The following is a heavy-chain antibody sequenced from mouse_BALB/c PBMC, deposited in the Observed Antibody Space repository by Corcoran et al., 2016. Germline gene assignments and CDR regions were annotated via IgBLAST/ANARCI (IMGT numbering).Heavy chain of an antibody. CDR1: GYTFSSYW. CDR2: ILPGSGST. J-gene: IGHJ3*01. Sequence: QVQLPQSGAELMKPGASVKISCKATGYTFSSYWIEWVKQRPGHGLEWIGEILPGSGSTNYNEKFKGKATFTADTSSNTAYMQLSSLTSEDSAVYYCARYYGSSYWFAYWGQGTLVTVSA. CDR3: ARYYGSSYWFAY. V-gene: IGHV1-9*01. D-gene: IGHD1-1*01.